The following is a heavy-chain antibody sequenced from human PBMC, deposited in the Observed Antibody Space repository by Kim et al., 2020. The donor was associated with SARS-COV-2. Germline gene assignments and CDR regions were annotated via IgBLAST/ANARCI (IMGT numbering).Heavy chain of an antibody. J-gene: IGHJ2*01. D-gene: IGHD5-12*01. CDR1: GGTFGSYT. Sequence: SVKVSCKLSGGTFGSYTFNWVRQVPGQGLEWLGGIIPFFGTANYAQDFHGRITFTADKSTNTAFLELSSLRSEDTAIYFCARDGHGFNYWYFDVWGRGTLVTVS. CDR3: ARDGHGFNYWYFDV. V-gene: IGHV1-69*06. CDR2: IIPFFGTA.